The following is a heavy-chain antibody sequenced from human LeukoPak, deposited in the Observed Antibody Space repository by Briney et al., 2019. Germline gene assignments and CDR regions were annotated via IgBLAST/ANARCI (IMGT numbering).Heavy chain of an antibody. Sequence: SETLSLTCTVSGGSISSYYWSWIRQPPGKGLAWIGYIYYSGSTNYNPSLKSRVTISVDTSKNQFSLKLSSVTAADTAVYYCARRLGAVAGFYYYGMDVWGKGTTVTVSS. CDR3: ARRLGAVAGFYYYGMDV. CDR2: IYYSGST. CDR1: GGSISSYY. V-gene: IGHV4-59*01. D-gene: IGHD6-19*01. J-gene: IGHJ6*04.